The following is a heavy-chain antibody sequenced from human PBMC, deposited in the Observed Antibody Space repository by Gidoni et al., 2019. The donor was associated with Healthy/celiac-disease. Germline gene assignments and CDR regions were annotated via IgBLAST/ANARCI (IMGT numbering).Heavy chain of an antibody. CDR1: GYTFTGYY. CDR2: ITPTRGGT. Sequence: QVQLVQSGAEVKKPGASVKGSCTASGYTFTGYYMHGGRQAPGQWLEWMGWITPTRGGTNYAQKFQCRVPMTRDTSISTAYMVLSRLRSDDTAVYYCARDTECSGGSCQAYSYYGMDVWGQGTTVTVSS. CDR3: ARDTECSGGSCQAYSYYGMDV. V-gene: IGHV1-2*02. J-gene: IGHJ6*02. D-gene: IGHD2-15*01.